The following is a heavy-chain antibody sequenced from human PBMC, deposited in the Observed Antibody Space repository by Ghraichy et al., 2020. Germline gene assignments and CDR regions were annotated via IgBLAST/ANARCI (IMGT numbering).Heavy chain of an antibody. CDR3: ARDQDPYDSSGYSVGLHWFAP. V-gene: IGHV1-69*04. D-gene: IGHD3-22*01. CDR1: GGTFSSYT. J-gene: IGHJ5*02. CDR2: IIPILGIA. Sequence: SVKLSCKASGGTFSSYTISWVRQAPGQGLEWMGRIIPILGIANYAQKFQGRVTITADKSTSTAYMELSSLRSEDTAVYYCARDQDPYDSSGYSVGLHWFAPWGQGTLVTVSS.